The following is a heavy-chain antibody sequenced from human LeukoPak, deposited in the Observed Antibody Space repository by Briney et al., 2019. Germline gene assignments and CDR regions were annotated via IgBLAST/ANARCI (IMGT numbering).Heavy chain of an antibody. D-gene: IGHD1-26*01. CDR1: GDSVSSYSAT. Sequence: SQTLSLTCAISGDSVSSYSATWNWIRQSPSRGLEWLGRTYYRSKWYNDYAVSMKSRITINPDTSKNQFSLQLNSVTPEDTAVYYCARAKFSAYTGNPGARKSSYDMDVWGKGTTVTVSS. V-gene: IGHV6-1*01. J-gene: IGHJ6*03. CDR3: ARAKFSAYTGNPGARKSSYDMDV. CDR2: TYYRSKWYN.